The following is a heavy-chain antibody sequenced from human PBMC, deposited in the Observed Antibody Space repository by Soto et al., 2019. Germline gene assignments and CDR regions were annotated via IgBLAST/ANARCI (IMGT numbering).Heavy chain of an antibody. Sequence: GGSLRLSCAASGFTFSSYSMNWVRQAPGKGLEWVSYISSSSSTIYYADSVKGRFTISRDNAKNSLYLQMNSLRDEDTAVYYCARDKGGWFGELLSVGFDYWGQGTLVTVSS. V-gene: IGHV3-48*02. CDR1: GFTFSSYS. D-gene: IGHD3-10*01. CDR2: ISSSSSTI. J-gene: IGHJ4*02. CDR3: ARDKGGWFGELLSVGFDY.